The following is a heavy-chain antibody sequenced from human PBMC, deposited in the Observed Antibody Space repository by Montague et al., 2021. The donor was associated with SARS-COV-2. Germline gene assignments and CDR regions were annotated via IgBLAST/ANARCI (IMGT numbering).Heavy chain of an antibody. CDR1: GGSISSGGYY. V-gene: IGHV4-31*03. Sequence: TLSLTCTVSGGSISSGGYYWSWIRQHPGKGLEWIGYIYYSGSTYYNPSLKSRVTISVDTSKNQFSLKMSSATAADTAVYYCARSPEPMIILIITSLNWYFDLWGRGTLVTVSS. CDR3: ARSPEPMIILIITSLNWYFDL. D-gene: IGHD3-22*01. J-gene: IGHJ2*01. CDR2: IYYSGST.